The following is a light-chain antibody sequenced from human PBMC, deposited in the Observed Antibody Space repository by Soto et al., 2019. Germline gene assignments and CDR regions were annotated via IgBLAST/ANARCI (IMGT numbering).Light chain of an antibody. Sequence: QSVLTQSPSASGTPGQRVTISCSGSSSNIGSNTVNWYQQLPGTAPKLLIYRDNQRPSGVPDRFSGSKSGTSASLDISGLQSEDETDYFCTTWDDSLNALVFGGGTKLTVL. CDR1: SSNIGSNT. V-gene: IGLV1-44*01. J-gene: IGLJ2*01. CDR3: TTWDDSLNALV. CDR2: RDN.